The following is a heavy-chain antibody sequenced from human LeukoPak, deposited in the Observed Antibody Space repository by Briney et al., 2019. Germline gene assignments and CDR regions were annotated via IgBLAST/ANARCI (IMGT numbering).Heavy chain of an antibody. CDR2: VSYFGTT. Sequence: SETLSLTCIVSGDSISNTAYWWGWIRQSPGKGLEWIGSVSYFGTTSYSPSLKSRVTMSIDTSKKQFSLQLSSVTAADTAVYYCTRLPLDYSVDYWGQGALVSVSS. CDR3: TRLPLDYSVDY. D-gene: IGHD4-11*01. J-gene: IGHJ4*02. V-gene: IGHV4-39*01. CDR1: GDSISNTAYW.